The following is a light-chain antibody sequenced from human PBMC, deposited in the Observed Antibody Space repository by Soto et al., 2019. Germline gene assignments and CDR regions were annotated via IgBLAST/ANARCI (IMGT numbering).Light chain of an antibody. CDR1: SSDIGGYNC. Sequence: QSALTQPASVSGSPGQSITISCTGTSSDIGGYNCVSWYQQYPGKAPELMIFEVSNRPSGVSNRFSGSKSGNTASLTISGLQAEDEADYYCSSYTSAGTLVFGTGTKVTV. CDR2: EVS. CDR3: SSYTSAGTLV. J-gene: IGLJ1*01. V-gene: IGLV2-14*01.